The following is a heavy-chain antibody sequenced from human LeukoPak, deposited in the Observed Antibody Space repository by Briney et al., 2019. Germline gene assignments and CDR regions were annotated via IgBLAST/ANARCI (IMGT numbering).Heavy chain of an antibody. CDR2: INHSGST. CDR3: ARGPSSYDFWSGYYTYYFDY. V-gene: IGHV4-34*01. D-gene: IGHD3-3*01. Sequence: SETLSLTCAVYGGPFSGYYWSWIRQPPGKGLEWIGEINHSGSTNYNPSLKSRVTISVDTSKNQFSLKLSSVTAADTAVYYCARGPSSYDFWSGYYTYYFDYWGQGTLVTVSS. J-gene: IGHJ4*02. CDR1: GGPFSGYY.